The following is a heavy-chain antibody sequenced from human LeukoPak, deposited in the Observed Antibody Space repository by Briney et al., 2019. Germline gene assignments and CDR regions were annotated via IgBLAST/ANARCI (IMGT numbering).Heavy chain of an antibody. D-gene: IGHD6-19*01. Sequence: GGSLRLSCAASGFTFSGHGMQGIRQAPGKGLERVAIIWHDGCIQCYSDSVKGQFSISRYDYTSTLYLEMNSLRAEDTAVYYCAREDSSGWFSDHWGQGTLVTVSS. CDR1: GFTFSGHG. CDR2: IWHDGCIQ. V-gene: IGHV3-33*01. CDR3: AREDSSGWFSDH. J-gene: IGHJ4*02.